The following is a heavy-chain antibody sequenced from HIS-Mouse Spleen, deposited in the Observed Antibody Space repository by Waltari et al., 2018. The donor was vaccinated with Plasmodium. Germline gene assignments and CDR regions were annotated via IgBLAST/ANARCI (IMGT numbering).Heavy chain of an antibody. CDR1: GGSIRSYY. CDR2: IYYSGST. J-gene: IGHJ4*02. Sequence: QVQLQESGPGLVKPSETLSLTCTVSGGSIRSYYWSWIRQPPGKGLEWIAYIYYSGSTNYNPSLKSRVTISVDTSKTQFSLKLSSVTAADTAVFYCARGGYSSSSYYFDYWGQGTLVTVSS. CDR3: ARGGYSSSSYYFDY. V-gene: IGHV4-59*01. D-gene: IGHD6-6*01.